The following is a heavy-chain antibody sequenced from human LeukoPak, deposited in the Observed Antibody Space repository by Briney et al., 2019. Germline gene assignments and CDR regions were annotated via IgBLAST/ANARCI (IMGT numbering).Heavy chain of an antibody. CDR2: IWFDGSNK. J-gene: IGHJ4*02. CDR3: AAGPADFWSGLDY. Sequence: PGGSLRLSCAASGFTFSSYGMHWVRQAPGKGLVWVALIWFDGSNKYYADSVEGRFTISRDNSKNTLYLQMNSLRAEDTAVYYCAAGPADFWSGLDYWGQGTLVTVSS. V-gene: IGHV3-33*01. D-gene: IGHD3-3*01. CDR1: GFTFSSYG.